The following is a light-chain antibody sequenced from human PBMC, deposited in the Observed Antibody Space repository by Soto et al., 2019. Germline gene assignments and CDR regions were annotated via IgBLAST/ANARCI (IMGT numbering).Light chain of an antibody. CDR2: DAS. CDR1: QGISSA. J-gene: IGKJ4*01. Sequence: AIQLTQSPSSLSASVGDRVTITCRARQGISSALAWYQQKPGKAPKLLIYDASSLESGVPSRFSGSGSGTDFTLTIISLQTEDIAPYYCQQFNNFPLTFGGGTKVEIK. CDR3: QQFNNFPLT. V-gene: IGKV1D-13*01.